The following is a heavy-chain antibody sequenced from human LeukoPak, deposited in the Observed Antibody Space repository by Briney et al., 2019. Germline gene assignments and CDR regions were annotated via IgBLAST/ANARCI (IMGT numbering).Heavy chain of an antibody. CDR1: GFTFSSYS. V-gene: IGHV3-21*01. CDR2: ISSSSSYI. CDR3: AREGRQDY. Sequence: GGSLRLSCAASGFTFSSYSMNWVRQAPGKGLEWVSSISSSSSYINYADSVKGRFTISRDNAKNSLYLQMNSLRAEDTAVYYCAREGRQDYWGQGTLVTVSS. J-gene: IGHJ4*02.